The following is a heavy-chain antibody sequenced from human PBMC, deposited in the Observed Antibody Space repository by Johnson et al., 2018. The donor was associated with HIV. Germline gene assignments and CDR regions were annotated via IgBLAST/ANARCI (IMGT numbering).Heavy chain of an antibody. CDR2: INQDGSEK. D-gene: IGHD3-3*01. CDR1: GFTFSSYW. J-gene: IGHJ3*02. V-gene: IGHV3-7*02. Sequence: VQLVESGGGVVQPGGSLRLSCAASGFTFSSYWMSWVRQAPGKGLEWVANINQDGSEKYYVDSVKGRFTISRDNAKNSLYLQMNSLRAEDTAVYYCTRVPGDYDFWSGSSPDVAFDIWGQGTMVTVSS. CDR3: TRVPGDYDFWSGSSPDVAFDI.